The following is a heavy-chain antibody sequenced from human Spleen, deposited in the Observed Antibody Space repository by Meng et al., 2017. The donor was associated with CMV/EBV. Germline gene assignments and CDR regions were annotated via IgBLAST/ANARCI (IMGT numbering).Heavy chain of an antibody. Sequence: CAVSGTSISTSNWWSWVRQPPGKGLEWIGEVYHSGYTNYNPSLKSRVSMSVDRSKNQFSLKLYSVTAADTAVYYCARVTEYGGNCFDSWGQGTLSPSPQ. J-gene: IGHJ4*02. D-gene: IGHD6-6*01. CDR3: ARVTEYGGNCFDS. CDR1: GTSISTSNW. CDR2: VYHSGYT. V-gene: IGHV4-4*02.